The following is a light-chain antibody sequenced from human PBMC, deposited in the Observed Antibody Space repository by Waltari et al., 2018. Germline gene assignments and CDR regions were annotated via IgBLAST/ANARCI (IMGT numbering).Light chain of an antibody. CDR3: QQYGSSQFT. CDR2: GAS. Sequence: EIVLTQSPGTLSLSPGDRATLSCRASQSVSSNYLAWYQQKPGQAPRLLIYGASSRATGIPDRFSVSWSGTDFTLTISRLEPEDFAVYYCQQYGSSQFTFGPGTKVDIK. V-gene: IGKV3-20*01. CDR1: QSVSSNY. J-gene: IGKJ3*01.